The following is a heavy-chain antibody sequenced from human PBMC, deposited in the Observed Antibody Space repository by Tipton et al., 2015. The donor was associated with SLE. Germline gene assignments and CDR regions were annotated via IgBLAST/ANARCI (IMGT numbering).Heavy chain of an antibody. CDR1: GFSFSSYS. V-gene: IGHV3-48*01. CDR3: AKVDRTNMVTSFDY. J-gene: IGHJ4*02. Sequence: LRLSCAASGFSFSSYSMNWVRQAPGKGLEWVSYISGSSNTIYYADSVKGRFIISRDNAKNSLYLQLNSLRAEDTAVYYCAKVDRTNMVTSFDYWGQGTLVTVSS. CDR2: ISGSSNTI. D-gene: IGHD5-18*01.